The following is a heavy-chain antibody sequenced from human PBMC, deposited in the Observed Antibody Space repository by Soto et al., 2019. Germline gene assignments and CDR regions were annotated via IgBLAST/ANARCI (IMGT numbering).Heavy chain of an antibody. D-gene: IGHD2-2*01. V-gene: IGHV3-23*01. CDR3: AKECSSSTCGWFDP. Sequence: EVQLLESGGGLVQPGGSLRLSCTASGFTFSNYGMSWVRQAPGKGLEWVSVISGSGETIHYAYSVKGRFTISRDNSKNALYLQMNSLRAEDTAVYYCAKECSSSTCGWFDPWGQGTLVTVSS. CDR2: ISGSGETI. CDR1: GFTFSNYG. J-gene: IGHJ5*02.